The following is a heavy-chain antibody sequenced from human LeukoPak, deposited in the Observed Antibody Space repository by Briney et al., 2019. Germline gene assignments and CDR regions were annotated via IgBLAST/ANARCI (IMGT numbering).Heavy chain of an antibody. CDR2: ISSSGSTI. CDR3: ARQDLRYFEWWPPGIDY. V-gene: IGHV3-48*03. CDR1: GFTFSSYE. Sequence: GGSLRLSCAASGFTFSSYEMNWVRQAPGKGLEWVSDISSSGSTIYYADSVKGRFTISRDNAKNSLYLQMNSLRAKDTAVYYCARQDLRYFEWWPPGIDYWGQGTLVTVSS. J-gene: IGHJ4*02. D-gene: IGHD3-9*01.